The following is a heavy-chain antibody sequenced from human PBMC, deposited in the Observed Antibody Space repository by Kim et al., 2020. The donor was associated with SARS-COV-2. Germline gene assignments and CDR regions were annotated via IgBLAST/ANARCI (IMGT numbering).Heavy chain of an antibody. J-gene: IGHJ4*02. CDR1: GFTFSNAW. D-gene: IGHD3-22*01. Sequence: GGSLRLSCAASGFTFSNAWMSWVRQAPGKGLEWVGRIKSKTDGGTTDYAAPVKGRFTISRDDSKNTLYLQMNSLKTEDTAVYYCTTPPYDSSGYSPYDYWGQGALVPVSS. CDR3: TTPPYDSSGYSPYDY. CDR2: IKSKTDGGTT. V-gene: IGHV3-15*01.